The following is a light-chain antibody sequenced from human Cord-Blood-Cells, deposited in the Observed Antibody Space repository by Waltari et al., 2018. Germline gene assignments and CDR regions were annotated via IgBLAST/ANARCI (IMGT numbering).Light chain of an antibody. Sequence: QSALTQPASVSGCPGQSITISCTGTSSNVGSYNLVSWYQQHPGKAPKLIIYEVSKRPSGVSNRFSGSKSGNTASLTISVLQADDEADYYCCSYAGSSRVFGGGTKLTVL. CDR1: SSNVGSYNL. CDR3: CSYAGSSRV. CDR2: EVS. J-gene: IGLJ3*02. V-gene: IGLV2-23*02.